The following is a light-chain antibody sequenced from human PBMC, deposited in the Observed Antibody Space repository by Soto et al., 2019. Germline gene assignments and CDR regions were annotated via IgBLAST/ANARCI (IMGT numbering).Light chain of an antibody. CDR2: EVS. Sequence: QSALTQAPSVAGSPGQSVTISCTGTNNDVGGYKGVSWYQQSPGTAPKLIIYEVSNRPSGVPGRFSGSKSGNTASLTISGLQAEDEADYYCFSYTRRDTYVVGPGTKLTLL. J-gene: IGLJ1*01. CDR1: NNDVGGYKG. V-gene: IGLV2-18*02. CDR3: FSYTRRDTYV.